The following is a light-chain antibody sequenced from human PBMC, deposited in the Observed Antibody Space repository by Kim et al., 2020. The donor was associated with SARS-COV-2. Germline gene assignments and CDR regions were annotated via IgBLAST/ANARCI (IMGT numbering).Light chain of an antibody. Sequence: SVSPGQTSTLPCFGNDFGDKYVCWYQWKPGPSPVLVIFQDNKRPSGIPDRFSGSNSWNMATLTISGTQSMDEADYFCQAWDRNTVVFARGTQLTVL. J-gene: IGLJ3*02. V-gene: IGLV3-1*01. CDR3: QAWDRNTVV. CDR1: DFGDKY. CDR2: QDN.